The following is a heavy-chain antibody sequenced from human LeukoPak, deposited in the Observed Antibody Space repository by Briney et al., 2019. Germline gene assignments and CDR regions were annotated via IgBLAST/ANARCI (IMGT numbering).Heavy chain of an antibody. CDR2: IGGSGGHT. Sequence: GGSLRLSCAASGFTFTNYAMSWVRQAPGKGLEWVSTIGGSGGHTYYTDSVKGRFTISRDNSKNTLYLQMNSLRVEDTAVYYCAKDLDYGGNSPFDYWGQGTLVTVSS. CDR3: AKDLDYGGNSPFDY. J-gene: IGHJ4*02. D-gene: IGHD4-23*01. CDR1: GFTFTNYA. V-gene: IGHV3-23*01.